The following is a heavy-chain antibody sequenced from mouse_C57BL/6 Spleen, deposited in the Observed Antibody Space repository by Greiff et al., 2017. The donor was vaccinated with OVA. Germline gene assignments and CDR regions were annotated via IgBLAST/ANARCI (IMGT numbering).Heavy chain of an antibody. V-gene: IGHV5-9*01. J-gene: IGHJ2*01. Sequence: EVQLVESGGGLVKPGGSLKLSCAASGFTFSSYTMSWVRQTPEKRLEWVATISGGGGNTYYPDSVKGRFTISRDNAKNTLYLQMSSLRSEDTALYYCARQTGTGYFDYWGQGTTLTVSS. CDR2: ISGGGGNT. CDR3: ARQTGTGYFDY. D-gene: IGHD4-1*01. CDR1: GFTFSSYT.